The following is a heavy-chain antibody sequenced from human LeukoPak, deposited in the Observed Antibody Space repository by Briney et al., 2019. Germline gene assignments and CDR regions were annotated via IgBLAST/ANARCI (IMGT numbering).Heavy chain of an antibody. CDR1: GGSITSYY. CDR3: ARSGGSGTYYDGSFDY. V-gene: IGHV4-4*07. D-gene: IGHD1-26*01. J-gene: IGHJ4*02. CDR2: IYTSGST. Sequence: SETLSLTCTVSGGSITSYYWNWIRQPAGKGPEWIGRIYTSGSTNYNPSLKSRVTMSVDTSKNQFSLKLSSVTAADTAVYYCARSGGSGTYYDGSFDYWGQGTLVTVSS.